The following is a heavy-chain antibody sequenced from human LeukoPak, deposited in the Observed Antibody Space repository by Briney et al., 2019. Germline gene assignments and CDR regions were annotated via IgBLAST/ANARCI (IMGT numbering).Heavy chain of an antibody. J-gene: IGHJ4*02. D-gene: IGHD6-6*01. CDR3: ARSYSLSSGIPDS. Sequence: ASVKVSCKASGYTFTGYFMQWVRQAPGQGLEWMGWISPNSGDTHYAQNFQGRVTMTRDTSISTAYMDLSSLRSDDTAVYYCARSYSLSSGIPDSWGQGTLVTVSS. CDR2: ISPNSGDT. V-gene: IGHV1-2*02. CDR1: GYTFTGYF.